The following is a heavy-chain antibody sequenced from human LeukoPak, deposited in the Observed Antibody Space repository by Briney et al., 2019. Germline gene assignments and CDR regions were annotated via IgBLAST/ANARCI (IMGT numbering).Heavy chain of an antibody. J-gene: IGHJ4*02. CDR1: GFTFSDYA. Sequence: GGSLRLSCAASGFTFSDYAMNWVRQAPGKGLEWVSGISGSGGTTYYADSVKGRCTISRDNSKNMLYVQMNSLRAEDTAVYYCAKDPLRSYYDPGSGYYMSLDYWGQGTLVSVSS. CDR3: AKDPLRSYYDPGSGYYMSLDY. CDR2: ISGSGGTT. D-gene: IGHD3-3*01. V-gene: IGHV3-23*01.